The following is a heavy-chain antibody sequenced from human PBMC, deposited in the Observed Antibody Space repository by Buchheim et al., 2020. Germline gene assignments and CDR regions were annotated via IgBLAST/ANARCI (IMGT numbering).Heavy chain of an antibody. CDR2: IKQDGSEK. CDR3: ARYKVAASHTLYYFDY. CDR1: GFTFSSYW. Sequence: EVQLVESGGGLVQPGGSLRLSCAASGFTFSSYWMSWVRQAPGKGLEWVANIKQDGSEKYYVDSVKGRFTISEDNARTSLFLQMNSLRAEDTAAYYCARYKVAASHTLYYFDYWGQGTL. V-gene: IGHV3-7*01. J-gene: IGHJ4*02. D-gene: IGHD2-15*01.